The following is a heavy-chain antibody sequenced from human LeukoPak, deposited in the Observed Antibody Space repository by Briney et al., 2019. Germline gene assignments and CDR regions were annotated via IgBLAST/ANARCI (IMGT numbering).Heavy chain of an antibody. Sequence: GGSLRLSCAASGFTFSSYWMSWVRQAPGKGLEWVATIKQDGSERYYVDSVKGRFTISRDNAQNSLSLQMNSLRAEDTAVYYCARDGGWQDDYWGQGTLVTVSS. CDR1: GFTFSSYW. J-gene: IGHJ4*02. CDR2: IKQDGSER. D-gene: IGHD3-16*01. V-gene: IGHV3-7*01. CDR3: ARDGGWQDDY.